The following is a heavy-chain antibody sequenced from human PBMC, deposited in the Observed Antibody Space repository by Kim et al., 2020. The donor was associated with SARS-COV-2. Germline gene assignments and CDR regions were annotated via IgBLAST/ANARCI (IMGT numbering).Heavy chain of an antibody. J-gene: IGHJ6*03. CDR3: ARCREVRHYYMDV. CDR1: GFTFSNSA. Sequence: GGSLRLSCGASGFTFSNSAMHWVRQAPGKGLEWVAIIWADGSIEYYADSVRGRFTISRDNSNTTLYLQMESLRAEDSAVYDWARCREVRHYYMDVWGTGT. D-gene: IGHD1-26*01. V-gene: IGHV3-33*01. CDR2: IWADGSIE.